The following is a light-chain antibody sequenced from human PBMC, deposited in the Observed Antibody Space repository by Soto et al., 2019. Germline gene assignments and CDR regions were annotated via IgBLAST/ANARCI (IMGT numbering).Light chain of an antibody. CDR2: DVT. J-gene: IGLJ1*01. CDR3: TSFTSGSTPYV. Sequence: QSALTQPASVSGSPGQSITISCAGTSSDVGGYNYVSWYQQLPGKAPQLVIYDVTHRPSGVSVRFSGSRSGNTASLTISGLQAEDEAVYYCTSFTSGSTPYVLGTGTKLTVL. V-gene: IGLV2-14*03. CDR1: SSDVGGYNY.